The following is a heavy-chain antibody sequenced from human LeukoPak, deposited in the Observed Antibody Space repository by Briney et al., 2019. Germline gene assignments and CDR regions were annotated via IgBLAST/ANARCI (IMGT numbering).Heavy chain of an antibody. CDR2: ISYDGSNK. J-gene: IGHJ4*02. D-gene: IGHD2-2*01. CDR1: GFTFSSYG. Sequence: QRRGVLRLSCAASGFTFSSYGMHWVRQAPGKGLEWVAVISYDGSNKYYADSVKGRFTISRDNSKNTLYLQMNSLRAEDTAVYYCAKDHCSSTSCYFGYWGQGTLVTVSS. V-gene: IGHV3-30*18. CDR3: AKDHCSSTSCYFGY.